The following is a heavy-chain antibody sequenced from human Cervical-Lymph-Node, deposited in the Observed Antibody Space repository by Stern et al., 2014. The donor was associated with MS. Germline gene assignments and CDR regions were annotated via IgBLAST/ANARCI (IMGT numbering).Heavy chain of an antibody. CDR1: RFTFSSYG. CDR2: ISYDGTKK. Sequence: VQLVESGGGVVQPGRSLRLSCAASRFTFSSYGLHWVRQAPGKGLEWVALISYDGTKKYYAESVKGRFSISRDNSRNMLYLQMNSLRDDDTAVYYCAREAPSAVYFDCWGQGTLLTVSS. V-gene: IGHV3-30*04. J-gene: IGHJ4*02. CDR3: AREAPSAVYFDC. D-gene: IGHD2-2*01.